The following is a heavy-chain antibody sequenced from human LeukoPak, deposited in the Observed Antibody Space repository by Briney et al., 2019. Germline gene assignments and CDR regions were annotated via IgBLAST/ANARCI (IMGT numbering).Heavy chain of an antibody. D-gene: IGHD4-23*01. CDR2: IIPIFGTA. V-gene: IGHV1-69*13. CDR1: GGTFSSYA. CDR3: ARDLHYGGNSGFDY. J-gene: IGHJ4*02. Sequence: ASVKVSCKASGGTFSSYAISWVRQAPGQGLEWMGGIIPIFGTANYAQKFQGRVTITADESTSTAYMELSSLRSEDTAVYYCARDLHYGGNSGFDYWGQGTLATVSS.